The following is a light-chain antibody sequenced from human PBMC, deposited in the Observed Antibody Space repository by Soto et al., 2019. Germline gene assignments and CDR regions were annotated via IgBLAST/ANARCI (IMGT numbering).Light chain of an antibody. V-gene: IGKV3-11*01. Sequence: EIVLTQSPATLSLSPGERATLSCRASQSVSSYLAWYQQKPGQAPRLLIYDASNRATGIPARFSGSGSGTDFTLTISSLEPEDFAVYCCQQRSTWQGFTFGPGTKVDIK. CDR1: QSVSSY. J-gene: IGKJ3*01. CDR3: QQRSTWQGFT. CDR2: DAS.